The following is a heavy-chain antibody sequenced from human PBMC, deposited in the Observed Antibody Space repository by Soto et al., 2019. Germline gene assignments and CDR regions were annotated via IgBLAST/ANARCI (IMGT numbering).Heavy chain of an antibody. V-gene: IGHV3-48*01. J-gene: IGHJ4*02. Sequence: VHRVESGGGLVQPGGSLRLSCAASGFTFSTYSMNWVRQAPGKGLEWVSYISGRTSTIYYADSVKGRFTISRDNAKNSLYLQMNSLRGDDTAVYYCARDNDQLDSWGQRTLVTVSS. CDR1: GFTFSTYS. CDR3: ARDNDQLDS. D-gene: IGHD2-8*01. CDR2: ISGRTSTI.